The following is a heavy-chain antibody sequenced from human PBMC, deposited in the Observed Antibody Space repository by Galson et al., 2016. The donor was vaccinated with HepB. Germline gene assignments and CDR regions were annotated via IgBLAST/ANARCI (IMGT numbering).Heavy chain of an antibody. CDR3: AQDPSHWVDGTSGY. V-gene: IGHV3-23*01. D-gene: IGHD1-26*01. CDR1: GFTFRNYG. CDR2: ICGSCGDI. J-gene: IGHJ4*02. Sequence: SLRLSCAASGFTFRNYGMTWVRQAPGKGLEWVSTICGSCGDIHYADYVKGRFTISRDNYKNTMIRQMNSVRADDPPVYYCAQDPSHWVDGTSGYWGQGTLVTVSS.